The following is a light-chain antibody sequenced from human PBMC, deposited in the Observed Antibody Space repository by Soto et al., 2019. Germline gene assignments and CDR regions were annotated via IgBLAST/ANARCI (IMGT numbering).Light chain of an antibody. CDR1: STDVGGYNY. Sequence: LTQPASVSGSPGQSITISCTGTSTDVGGYNYVSWYQQHPGKAPKLIIYEVSNRPSGASNRFSGSKSGNTASLTISGLQAEDEADYYCSSYTSSSTYVFGTGTKVTVL. CDR2: EVS. J-gene: IGLJ1*01. CDR3: SSYTSSSTYV. V-gene: IGLV2-14*01.